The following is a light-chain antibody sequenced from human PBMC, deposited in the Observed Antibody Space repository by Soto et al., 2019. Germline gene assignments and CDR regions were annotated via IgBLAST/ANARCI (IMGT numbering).Light chain of an antibody. J-gene: IGKJ4*01. V-gene: IGKV1-9*01. CDR1: QAIDSW. Sequence: DIQMTQSPSSVSASVGDRVTITCRASQAIDSWLAWYQQKPGEAPKLLIFTGSLLHSGVPPRFSGSGSGTEFTLTISSLQPEDFATYYCQQLNSYPLSFGGGTRWIS. CDR2: TGS. CDR3: QQLNSYPLS.